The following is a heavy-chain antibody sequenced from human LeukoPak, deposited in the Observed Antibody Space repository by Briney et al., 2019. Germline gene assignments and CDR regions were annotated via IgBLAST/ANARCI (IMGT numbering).Heavy chain of an antibody. CDR3: AREVYDDNYFDY. CDR2: IKQDGSQR. V-gene: IGHV3-7*05. CDR1: GFTFGRHW. Sequence: GGSLRLSCAASGFTFGRHWMSWVRQAPGKGPEWVANIKQDGSQRYYVDSVKGRFTISRDNARNSLDLQMSSLRAEDTAVYYCAREVYDDNYFDYWGQGTLVTVSS. J-gene: IGHJ4*02. D-gene: IGHD5/OR15-5a*01.